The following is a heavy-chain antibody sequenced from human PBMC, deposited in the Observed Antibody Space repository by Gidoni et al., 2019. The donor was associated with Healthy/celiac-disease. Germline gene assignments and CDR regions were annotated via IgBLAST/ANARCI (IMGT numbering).Heavy chain of an antibody. CDR2: IYGGCST. D-gene: IGHD5-18*01. V-gene: IGHV3-53*04. CDR3: ARDPPPQGLIQLGGGGWAFDI. J-gene: IGHJ3*02. CDR1: GFTVSSNY. Sequence: EVQLVESGGGLVQPGGSLRLSCAASGFTVSSNYMSWVRQAPGKGREWVSVIYGGCSTNYADPVKARFTISRHNSKNTLYLQMNGLRAEDLALYYCARDPPPQGLIQLGGGGWAFDIWGQGTMVTVSS.